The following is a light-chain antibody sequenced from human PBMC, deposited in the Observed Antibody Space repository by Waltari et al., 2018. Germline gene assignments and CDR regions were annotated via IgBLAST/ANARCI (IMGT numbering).Light chain of an antibody. CDR2: GAS. Sequence: EIVMTQSPTTLSVSPGERITLSCRASQSISTSLAWYQQRPGQPPRLLVYGASSRAPGIPARFSGSGSGTEFTLTISSLQSKDFAVYHCQHYYNWPLSFGGGTKVEIK. V-gene: IGKV3-15*01. CDR3: QHYYNWPLS. J-gene: IGKJ4*01. CDR1: QSISTS.